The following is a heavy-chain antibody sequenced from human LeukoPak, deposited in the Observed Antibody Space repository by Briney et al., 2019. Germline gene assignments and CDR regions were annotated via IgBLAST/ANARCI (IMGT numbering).Heavy chain of an antibody. CDR3: ARPGSYDFWSGFNWIDP. J-gene: IGHJ5*02. D-gene: IGHD3-3*01. Sequence: GASVTVSCKASGYTFTSYDINWVRQATGQGLEWMGWMNPNSGNTGYAQKFQGRVTMTRNTSISTAYMELSSLRSEDTAVYYCARPGSYDFWSGFNWIDPWGQGTLVTVSS. V-gene: IGHV1-8*01. CDR2: MNPNSGNT. CDR1: GYTFTSYD.